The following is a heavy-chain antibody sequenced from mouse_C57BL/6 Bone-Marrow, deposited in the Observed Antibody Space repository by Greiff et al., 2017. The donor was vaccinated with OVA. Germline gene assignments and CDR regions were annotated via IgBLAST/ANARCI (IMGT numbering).Heavy chain of an antibody. D-gene: IGHD1-1*01. CDR2: IRNKANGNTT. CDR3: ARSYYWWFYAMDY. CDR1: GFTFTDYY. J-gene: IGHJ4*01. Sequence: EVKLVESGGGLVQPGGSLSLSCAASGFTFTDYYMSWVRQPPGKALEWLGFIRNKANGNTTEYSASVKGRFTISRDNSQSILYLQMNALRDEASATYYCARSYYWWFYAMDYWGQGTSVTVSS. V-gene: IGHV7-3*01.